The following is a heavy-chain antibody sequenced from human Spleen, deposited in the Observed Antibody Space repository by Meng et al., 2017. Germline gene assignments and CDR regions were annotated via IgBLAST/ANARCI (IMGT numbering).Heavy chain of an antibody. Sequence: QVQLQQWGDVLLKPSETLSLTCVVCGGSFSDYYWSLIRQPPGKGLEWIGEINHSGSTNYNPSLESRATISVDTSQNNLSLKLSSVTAADSAVYYCARGPTTMAHDFDYWGQGTLVTVSS. CDR3: ARGPTTMAHDFDY. D-gene: IGHD4-11*01. CDR1: GGSFSDYY. CDR2: INHSGST. J-gene: IGHJ4*02. V-gene: IGHV4-34*01.